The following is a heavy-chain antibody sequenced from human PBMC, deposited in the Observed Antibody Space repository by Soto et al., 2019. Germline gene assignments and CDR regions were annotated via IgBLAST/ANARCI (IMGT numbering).Heavy chain of an antibody. V-gene: IGHV1-69*01. J-gene: IGHJ4*02. Sequence: QVQLVQSGAEVKKPGSSVKVSCKASGGTFTSYAISWVRQAPGQGLEWMGGIIPIFGITNYAQKFQGRITITADESTSTAYMELSSLRSEDTAEYYCAGGYGYSSGRLSHSDYWGQGTLVTVSS. CDR3: AGGYGYSSGRLSHSDY. CDR2: IIPIFGIT. D-gene: IGHD6-19*01. CDR1: GGTFTSYA.